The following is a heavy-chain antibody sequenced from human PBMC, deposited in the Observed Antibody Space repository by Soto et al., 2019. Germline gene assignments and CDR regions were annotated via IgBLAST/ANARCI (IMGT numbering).Heavy chain of an antibody. CDR3: AGTPAIRFLEWLPTYPKNWFDP. J-gene: IGHJ5*02. D-gene: IGHD3-3*01. CDR1: GGTFSSYA. V-gene: IGHV1-69*06. Sequence: ASVKVSCKASGGTFSSYAISWVRQAPGQGLEWMGGMIPIFGTANYAQKFQGRVTITADKSTSTAYMELSSLRSEDTAVYYCAGTPAIRFLEWLPTYPKNWFDPWGQGTLVTVSS. CDR2: MIPIFGTA.